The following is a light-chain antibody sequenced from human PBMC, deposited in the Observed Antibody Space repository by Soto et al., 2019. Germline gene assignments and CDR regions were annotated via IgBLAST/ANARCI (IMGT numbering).Light chain of an antibody. J-gene: IGKJ1*01. CDR2: DAS. CDR3: QQYNSYSVT. Sequence: DIQMTQSPPTLSASVGDRVTITCRASQSISSWLAWFQQKPGKAPKLLIYDASNLQSGVPSRFSGSGSGTEFTLTISSLQPDDFATYYCQQYNSYSVTSGQGTKV. V-gene: IGKV1-5*01. CDR1: QSISSW.